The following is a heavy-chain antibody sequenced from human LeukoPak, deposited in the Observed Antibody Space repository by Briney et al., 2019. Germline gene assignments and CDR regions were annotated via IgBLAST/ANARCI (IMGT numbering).Heavy chain of an antibody. Sequence: ASVKVSCKASGYTFTDYYMHWVRQAPGQGPEWIGWINPNRGDTIFAQKFHGRVTMIKDTSISTAYMELSRLTSDDTAVYFCARCTAAAGTYPLDYWGQGTLVTVSS. V-gene: IGHV1-2*02. CDR2: INPNRGDT. CDR1: GYTFTDYY. J-gene: IGHJ4*02. D-gene: IGHD6-13*01. CDR3: ARCTAAAGTYPLDY.